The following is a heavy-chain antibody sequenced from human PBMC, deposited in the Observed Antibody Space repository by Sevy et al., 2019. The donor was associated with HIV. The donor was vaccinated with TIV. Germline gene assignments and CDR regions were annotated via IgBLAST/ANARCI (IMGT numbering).Heavy chain of an antibody. CDR1: GGTFSSYA. CDR3: AWVVKYYDSSGYYAAFDI. V-gene: IGHV1-69*06. CDR2: IIPIFGTA. D-gene: IGHD3-22*01. Sequence: ASVKVSCKASGGTFSSYAISWVRQAPGQGLEWMGGIIPIFGTANYAQKFQGRVTITADKSTSTAYMELSSMRSEDTAVYYCAWVVKYYDSSGYYAAFDIWGQGTMVTVSS. J-gene: IGHJ3*02.